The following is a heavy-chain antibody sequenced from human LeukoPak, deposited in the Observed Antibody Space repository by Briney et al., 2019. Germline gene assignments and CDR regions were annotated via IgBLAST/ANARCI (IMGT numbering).Heavy chain of an antibody. D-gene: IGHD5-18*01. CDR3: ASAPLGNSFGYVAY. Sequence: SQTLSLTCTVSGGSISSGGYYWNWIRQHPTEGLEWIGHIYYTGRTTYNPSVKSRVTISADTSKNQFSLKLNSVTAADTAVYFCASAPLGNSFGYVAYWGQGALVTVSS. V-gene: IGHV4-31*03. CDR1: GGSISSGGYY. J-gene: IGHJ4*02. CDR2: IYYTGRT.